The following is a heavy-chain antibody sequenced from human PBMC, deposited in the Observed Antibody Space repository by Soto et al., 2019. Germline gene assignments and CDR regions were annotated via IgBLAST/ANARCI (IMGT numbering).Heavy chain of an antibody. CDR3: AKTYHDFWSGYHYYFDY. CDR2: ISGSGGST. CDR1: GFTFSSYA. D-gene: IGHD3-3*01. Sequence: GGSLRLSCAASGFTFSSYAMSWVRQAPGKGLEWVSAISGSGGSTYYADSVKGRFTIYRDNSKNTLYLQMNSLRAEDTAVYYCAKTYHDFWSGYHYYFDYWGQGTLVTVSS. V-gene: IGHV3-23*01. J-gene: IGHJ4*02.